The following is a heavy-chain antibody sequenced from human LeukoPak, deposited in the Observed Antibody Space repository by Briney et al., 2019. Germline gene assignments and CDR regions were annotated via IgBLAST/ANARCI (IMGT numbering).Heavy chain of an antibody. CDR2: ISYSGSTI. J-gene: IGHJ4*02. CDR1: GSTFSSYE. D-gene: IGHD6-19*01. CDR3: AKSIAVAFYS. Sequence: PGGSLRLSCVASGSTFSSYEMNWVRQAPGKGLEWVSYISYSGSTITYADSVKGRFTISRDNSKNTLYLQMNSLRAEDTAVYYCAKSIAVAFYSWGQGTLVTVSS. V-gene: IGHV3-48*03.